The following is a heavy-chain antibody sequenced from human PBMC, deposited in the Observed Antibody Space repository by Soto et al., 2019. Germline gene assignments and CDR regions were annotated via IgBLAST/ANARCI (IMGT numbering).Heavy chain of an antibody. Sequence: SVKGSCKASGGTFSSYAISWVRHAPGQGLEWMGGIIPIFGTANYAQKFQGRVTITADESTSTAYMELSSLRSEDTAVYYCARDLRGPYDFWSGYFDYWGQGTLVTAPQ. J-gene: IGHJ4*02. CDR3: ARDLRGPYDFWSGYFDY. CDR2: IIPIFGTA. V-gene: IGHV1-69*13. CDR1: GGTFSSYA. D-gene: IGHD3-3*01.